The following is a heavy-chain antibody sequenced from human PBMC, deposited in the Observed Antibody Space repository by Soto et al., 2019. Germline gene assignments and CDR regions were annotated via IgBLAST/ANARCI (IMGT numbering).Heavy chain of an antibody. CDR1: SGSIYICGYY. V-gene: IGHV4-31*02. D-gene: IGHD3-10*01. CDR2: IYYSGST. J-gene: IGHJ4*02. CDR3: ARGVRGALDY. Sequence: SLSRTVSSGSIYICGYYGRLIRQHPGKGLEWIGYIYYSGSTYYNPSLKSRVTISVDTSKNQFSLKLSSVTAADTAVYYCARGVRGALDYWGQGTLVTVSS.